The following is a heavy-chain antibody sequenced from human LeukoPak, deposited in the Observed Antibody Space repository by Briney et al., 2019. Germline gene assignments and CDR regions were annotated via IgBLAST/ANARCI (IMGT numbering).Heavy chain of an antibody. CDR2: IWHDGSVE. V-gene: IGHV3-33*06. D-gene: IGHD3-16*01. CDR1: GFTFSRLG. Sequence: PGRFLRLSCAASGFTFSRLGMQWVRQAPGKGLEWVAMIWHDGSVEEYAASVKGRFTISRDNSRDTLFLQMNRLRDDDTAVYYCAKEGDQFRGYLDAWGKGTTVTVSS. CDR3: AKEGDQFRGYLDA. J-gene: IGHJ6*03.